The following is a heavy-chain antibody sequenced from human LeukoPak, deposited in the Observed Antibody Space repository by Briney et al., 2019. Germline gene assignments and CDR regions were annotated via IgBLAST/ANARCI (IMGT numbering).Heavy chain of an antibody. Sequence: GGSLRLSCAASGFTFSSYAMSWVRQAPGKGLEWVSAISGSGGSTYYADSVKGRFTISRDNSKNTLYLQTNSLRAEDTAVYYCAKAGDYDILTGYTDYWGQGTLVTVSS. CDR3: AKAGDYDILTGYTDY. J-gene: IGHJ4*02. V-gene: IGHV3-23*01. D-gene: IGHD3-9*01. CDR1: GFTFSSYA. CDR2: ISGSGGST.